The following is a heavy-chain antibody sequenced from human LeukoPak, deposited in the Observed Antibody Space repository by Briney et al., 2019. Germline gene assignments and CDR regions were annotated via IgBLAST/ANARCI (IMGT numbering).Heavy chain of an antibody. CDR1: GYTFTSYD. V-gene: IGHV1-18*01. J-gene: IGHJ4*02. CDR3: ARRKATVVPGNDF. D-gene: IGHD2-2*01. Sequence: ASVKVSCKAFGYTFTSYDMSWVRQAPGQGLERVGWISTKNVDTNYARSLQGRVTLTTDTSTNTAYMELRSLRSEDTAVYYCARRKATVVPGNDFWGQGTLVTVSS. CDR2: ISTKNVDT.